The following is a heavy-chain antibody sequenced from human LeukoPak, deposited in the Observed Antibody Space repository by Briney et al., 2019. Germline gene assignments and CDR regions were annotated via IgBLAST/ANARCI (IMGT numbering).Heavy chain of an antibody. D-gene: IGHD3-9*01. CDR2: LSKSGNT. J-gene: IGHJ3*02. CDR1: GGSISSYY. Sequence: PSEPLSLTCTVSGGSISSYYWSWIRLPPGKGLEWIGYLSKSGNTNYSPSLKSRVTIFGDTSKNQFFLKLSSVTAADTAMYYCARARYVNSFYAFDIWGQGTLVTESS. CDR3: ARARYVNSFYAFDI. V-gene: IGHV4-59*01.